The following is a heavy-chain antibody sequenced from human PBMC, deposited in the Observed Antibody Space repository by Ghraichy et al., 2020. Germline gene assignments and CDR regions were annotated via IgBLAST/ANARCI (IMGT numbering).Heavy chain of an antibody. D-gene: IGHD6-13*01. CDR1: GGSISSYY. CDR3: ARDIAPAAGSNWFDP. V-gene: IGHV4-59*01. CDR2: IYYSGST. J-gene: IGHJ5*02. Sequence: SETPSLTCTVSGGSISSYYWSWIRQPPGKGLEWIGYIYYSGSTNYNPSLKSRVTISVDTSKNQFSLKLSSVTAADTAVYYCARDIAPAAGSNWFDPWGQGTLVTVSS.